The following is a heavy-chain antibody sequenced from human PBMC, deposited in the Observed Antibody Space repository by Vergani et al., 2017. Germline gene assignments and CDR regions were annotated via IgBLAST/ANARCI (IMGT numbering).Heavy chain of an antibody. D-gene: IGHD1-20*01. Sequence: QVQLVQSGAEVKKPGASVKVSCKASGYTFTSYYMHWVRQAPGQGREWMGIINPSGGSTSYAQKFQGRVTMTRETSTSTVYMELSSLRSEDTAVYYCARGLTEHDAYDIWDQGTMVVVSS. CDR2: INPSGGST. J-gene: IGHJ3*02. CDR1: GYTFTSYY. CDR3: ARGLTEHDAYDI. V-gene: IGHV1-46*03.